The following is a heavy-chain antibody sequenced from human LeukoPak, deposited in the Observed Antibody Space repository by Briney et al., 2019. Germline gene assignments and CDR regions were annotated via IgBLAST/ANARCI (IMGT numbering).Heavy chain of an antibody. CDR3: ATLYGSSWYSAFDI. D-gene: IGHD6-13*01. CDR1: GGSISSSSYY. CDR2: IYYSGST. Sequence: SETLSLTCTVSGGSISSSSYYWGWVRQPPGKGLEWIGSIYYSGSTYYNPSLRSRVTISVDTSKNQFSLKLSSVTAADTAVYYCATLYGSSWYSAFDIWGQGTMVTVSS. V-gene: IGHV4-39*01. J-gene: IGHJ3*02.